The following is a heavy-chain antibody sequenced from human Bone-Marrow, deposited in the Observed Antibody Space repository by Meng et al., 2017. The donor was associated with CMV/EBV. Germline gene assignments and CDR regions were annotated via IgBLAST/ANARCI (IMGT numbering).Heavy chain of an antibody. CDR2: IIPIFGTA. J-gene: IGHJ5*02. D-gene: IGHD2-2*02. V-gene: IGHV1-69*05. CDR3: ARDNSYTNSWWFDP. Sequence: SVKVSCKASGGTFSSYAISWVRQAPGQGLEWMGGIIPIFGTANYAQKFQGRVTITTDESTSTAYMELSSLRSEDTAVYYCARDNSYTNSWWFDPWGQGTLVTVSS. CDR1: GGTFSSYA.